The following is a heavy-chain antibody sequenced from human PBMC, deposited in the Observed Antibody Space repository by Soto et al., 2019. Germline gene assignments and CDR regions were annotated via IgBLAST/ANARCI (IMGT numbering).Heavy chain of an antibody. CDR3: ARESEDLTSNFDY. CDR1: GLTFTRYS. J-gene: IGHJ4*02. Sequence: SWGSLEISCASSGLTFTRYSMNGVRQAPGKGLEWVSSISSTTNYIYYGDSMKGRFTISRDNAKNSLYLEMNSLRAEDTAVYYCARESEDLTSNFDYWGQGTMVTVSS. V-gene: IGHV3-21*06. CDR2: ISSTTNYI.